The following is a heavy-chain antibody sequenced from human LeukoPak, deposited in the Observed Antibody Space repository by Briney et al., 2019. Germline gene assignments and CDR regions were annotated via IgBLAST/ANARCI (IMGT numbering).Heavy chain of an antibody. CDR3: ARDVDYYDSSGYYGFGAY. Sequence: GGXXXXXCAASGFTFSSYAMHWVRQAPGKGLEYVSAISSNGGSTYYANSVKGRFTISRDNSKNTLYLQMGSLRAEDMAVYYCARDVDYYDSSGYYGFGAYWGQGTLVTVSS. D-gene: IGHD3-22*01. CDR1: GFTFSSYA. CDR2: ISSNGGST. J-gene: IGHJ4*02. V-gene: IGHV3-64*01.